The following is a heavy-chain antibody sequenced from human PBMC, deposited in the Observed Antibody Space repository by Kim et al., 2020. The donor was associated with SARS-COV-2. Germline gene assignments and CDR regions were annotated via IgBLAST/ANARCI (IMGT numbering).Heavy chain of an antibody. CDR2: INSDGSST. Sequence: GGSLRLSCAASGFTFTGYWMHWVRQAPGKGLVWVSLINSDGSSTRYADSVKGRFSISRDNAKNTLLLQMNSLRAEDTAVYYCARARVYSSGWALGYYFDYWGQGTLVTVSS. CDR3: ARARVYSSGWALGYYFDY. D-gene: IGHD6-19*01. J-gene: IGHJ4*02. CDR1: GFTFTGYW. V-gene: IGHV3-74*01.